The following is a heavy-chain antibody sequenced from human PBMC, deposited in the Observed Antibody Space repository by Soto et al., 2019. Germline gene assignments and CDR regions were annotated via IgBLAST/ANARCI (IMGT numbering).Heavy chain of an antibody. CDR2: ISWNSSSI. Sequence: PGGSLRLSCAASGFIFDDYAMHWVRQAPGKGLEWVSGISWNSSSIAYADSVKGRFTISRDNAKKSLYLQMNSLRVEDTALYYCAKDCRYESRPDAFDIWGQGTMVTVSS. D-gene: IGHD3-22*01. CDR1: GFIFDDYA. CDR3: AKDCRYESRPDAFDI. J-gene: IGHJ3*02. V-gene: IGHV3-9*01.